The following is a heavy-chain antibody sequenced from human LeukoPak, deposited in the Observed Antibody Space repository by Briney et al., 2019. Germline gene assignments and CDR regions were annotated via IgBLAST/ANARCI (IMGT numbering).Heavy chain of an antibody. V-gene: IGHV3-21*01. CDR3: ARGGLRSTFADY. CDR2: ISSSSSYI. D-gene: IGHD5-12*01. Sequence: EGSLRLSCAASGFTFSTHSMNWVRQAPGKGLEWVSSISSSSSYIYHADSVKGRFTISRDNAKNSLYLQMNSLRAEGTAVYYCARGGLRSTFADYWGQGTLVTVSS. J-gene: IGHJ4*02. CDR1: GFTFSTHS.